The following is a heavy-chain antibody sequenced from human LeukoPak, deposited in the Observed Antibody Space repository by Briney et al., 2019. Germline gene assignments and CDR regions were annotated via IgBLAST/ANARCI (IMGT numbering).Heavy chain of an antibody. J-gene: IGHJ6*02. CDR3: ARAGGYSYGFSPIYYYYYGMDV. CDR2: INHSGST. D-gene: IGHD5-18*01. V-gene: IGHV4-34*01. Sequence: SETLSLTCAVYGGSFSGYYWSWIRQPPGKGLEWIGEINHSGSTNYNPSLKSRVTISVDTSKNQFSLKLSSVTAADTAVYYCARAGGYSYGFSPIYYYYYGMDVWGQGTTVTVSS. CDR1: GGSFSGYY.